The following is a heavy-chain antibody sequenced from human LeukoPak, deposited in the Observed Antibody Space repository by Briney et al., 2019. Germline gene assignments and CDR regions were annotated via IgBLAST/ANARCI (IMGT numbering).Heavy chain of an antibody. CDR2: IYYSGST. Sequence: KSSETLSLTCTVSGGSISSYYWSWIRQPPGKGLEWIGYIYYSGSTNYIPSLTSRVTISVDTSKNQSSLKLTSVTAADTAVYYCARHLRGYSYGPFDYWGQGTLVTVSS. CDR3: ARHLRGYSYGPFDY. CDR1: GGSISSYY. V-gene: IGHV4-59*08. J-gene: IGHJ4*02. D-gene: IGHD5-18*01.